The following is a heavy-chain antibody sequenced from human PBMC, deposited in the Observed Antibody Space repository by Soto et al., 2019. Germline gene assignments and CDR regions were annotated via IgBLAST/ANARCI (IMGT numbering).Heavy chain of an antibody. CDR2: IFSNDEK. CDR1: GFSLSNARMG. Sequence: QVTLKESGPVLVKPTETLTLTCTVSGFSLSNARMGVSWIRQPPGKALEWLAHIFSNDEKSYSTSLKSRLTIXXDXSXXQVVLTMTNMDPVDTATYYCARSLTGYGSSYGMDVWGQGTTVTVSS. V-gene: IGHV2-26*01. CDR3: ARSLTGYGSSYGMDV. J-gene: IGHJ6*02. D-gene: IGHD5-12*01.